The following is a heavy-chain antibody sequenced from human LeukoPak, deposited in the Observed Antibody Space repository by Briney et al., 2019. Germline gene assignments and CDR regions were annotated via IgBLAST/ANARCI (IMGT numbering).Heavy chain of an antibody. Sequence: GGSLRLSCAASGFTFSTHAMSWVPQAPGKGLEWVSAISRSGDGTTYADSVKGRFPISRDNSKNTRYVQMNSRRAEGTAVYYCVRAVGQWYFDPWGRGTLVTVSS. J-gene: IGHJ2*01. CDR1: GFTFSTHA. V-gene: IGHV3-23*01. CDR2: ISRSGDGT. CDR3: VRAVGQWYFDP.